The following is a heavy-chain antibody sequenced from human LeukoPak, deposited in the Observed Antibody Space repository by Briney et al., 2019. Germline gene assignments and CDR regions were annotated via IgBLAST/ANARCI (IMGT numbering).Heavy chain of an antibody. Sequence: SETLSLTCTVSGGSISSYYWSWIRQPPGKGLEWIGYIYTSGSTNYNPSLKSRVTISVDTSKNQFSLKLSPVTAADTAVYYCARSSIAARTHWFDPWGQGTLVTVSS. CDR2: IYTSGST. V-gene: IGHV4-4*09. J-gene: IGHJ5*02. D-gene: IGHD6-6*01. CDR1: GGSISSYY. CDR3: ARSSIAARTHWFDP.